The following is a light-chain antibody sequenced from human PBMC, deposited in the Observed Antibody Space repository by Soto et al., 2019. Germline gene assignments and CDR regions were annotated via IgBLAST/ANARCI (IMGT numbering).Light chain of an antibody. Sequence: QSVLTQAPSASGAPGQRVTISCSGGSSNIGRNSANWYQQLPGTAPTLLLFNNNQRPSGVSDRFSGSESGTSASPAISGLQSEDEADDYCAAWDDSLNAWVFGGGTQLTVL. J-gene: IGLJ3*02. CDR1: SSNIGRNS. CDR2: NNN. CDR3: AAWDDSLNAWV. V-gene: IGLV1-44*01.